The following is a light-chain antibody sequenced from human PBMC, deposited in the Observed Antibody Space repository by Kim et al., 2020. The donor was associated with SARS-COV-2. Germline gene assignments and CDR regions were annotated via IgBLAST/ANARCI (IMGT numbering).Light chain of an antibody. CDR2: AAS. J-gene: IGKJ2*01. V-gene: IGKV1-39*01. CDR3: QQSYNTPYT. CDR1: QSISSY. Sequence: DIQMTQSPSSLSASVGDRVTITCRASQSISSYLNWYQQKPGKAPKLLVYAASSLQSGVPARFSGSGSGTDFTLTISILQPEDFATYYWQQSYNTPYTFGQGTKLE.